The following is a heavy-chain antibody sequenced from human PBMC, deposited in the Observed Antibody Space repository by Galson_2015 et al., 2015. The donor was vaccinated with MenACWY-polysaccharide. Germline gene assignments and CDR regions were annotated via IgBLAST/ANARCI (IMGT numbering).Heavy chain of an antibody. J-gene: IGHJ4*02. D-gene: IGHD6-19*01. CDR2: ISGSGGST. CDR1: GFTFSSYA. V-gene: IGHV3-23*01. Sequence: SLRLSCAASGFTFSSYAMSWVRQAPGKGLEWVSAISGSGGSTYYADSVKGRFTISRDNSKNTLYLQMNSLRAEDTAVYYCAKCGTEAGYSSGWYAFRPLWYDYWGQGTLVTVSS. CDR3: AKCGTEAGYSSGWYAFRPLWYDY.